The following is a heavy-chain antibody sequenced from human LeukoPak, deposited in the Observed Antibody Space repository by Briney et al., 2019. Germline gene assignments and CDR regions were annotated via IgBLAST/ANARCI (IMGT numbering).Heavy chain of an antibody. V-gene: IGHV4-34*01. Sequence: SETPSLTCAVYGGSFSGYYWSWIRQPPGKGLEWIGEINHSGSTNYNPSLKSRVTISVDTSKNQFSLKLSSVTAADTAVYYCARGADYDSSGYPDAFDIWGQGTMVTVSS. CDR3: ARGADYDSSGYPDAFDI. CDR1: GGSFSGYY. D-gene: IGHD3-22*01. CDR2: INHSGST. J-gene: IGHJ3*02.